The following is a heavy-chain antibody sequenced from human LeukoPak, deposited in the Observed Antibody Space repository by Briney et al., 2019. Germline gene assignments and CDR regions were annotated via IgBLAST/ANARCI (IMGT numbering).Heavy chain of an antibody. J-gene: IGHJ6*02. CDR3: ARDRVVTGVGDYYYGMDV. CDR2: INPNSGGT. V-gene: IGHV1-2*04. CDR1: GYSFTSYG. D-gene: IGHD1-20*01. Sequence: GASVKVSCKASGYSFTSYGISWVRQAPGQGLEWMGWINPNSGGTNYAQKFQGWVTMTRDTSISTAYMELSRLRSDDTAVYYCARDRVVTGVGDYYYGMDVWGQGTTVTVSS.